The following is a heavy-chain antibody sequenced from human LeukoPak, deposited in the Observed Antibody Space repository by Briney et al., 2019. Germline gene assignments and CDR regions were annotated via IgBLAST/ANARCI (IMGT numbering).Heavy chain of an antibody. V-gene: IGHV4-59*01. D-gene: IGHD5-24*01. CDR3: ARSNLKHGRDGYNYSY. CDR1: GGSISSYY. J-gene: IGHJ4*02. CDR2: IYYSGST. Sequence: PSETLSLTCTVSGGSISSYYWSWIRQPPGKGLEWIGYIYYSGSTNYNPSLKSRVTISVDTSKNQFSLKLSSVTAADTAVYYCARSNLKHGRDGYNYSYWGQGTLVTVSS.